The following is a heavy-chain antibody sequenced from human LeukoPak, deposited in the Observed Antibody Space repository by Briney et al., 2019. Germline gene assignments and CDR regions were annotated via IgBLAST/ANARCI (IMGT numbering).Heavy chain of an antibody. J-gene: IGHJ5*02. Sequence: GASVKLSCNASGHSFSGNYLHWVRQPPGQGLGWMGWINPDSGGTSYAQKFQDKVTMTRATSTTTAYMDLRGLTFDDTAVYYCAITTGRGTTTAYWFDPWGQGTLVTVSS. D-gene: IGHD1-7*01. V-gene: IGHV1-2*02. CDR2: INPDSGGT. CDR1: GHSFSGNY. CDR3: AITTGRGTTTAYWFDP.